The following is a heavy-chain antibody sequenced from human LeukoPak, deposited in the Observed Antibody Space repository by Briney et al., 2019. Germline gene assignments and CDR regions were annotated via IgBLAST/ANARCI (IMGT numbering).Heavy chain of an antibody. CDR2: ISGRGDST. J-gene: IGHJ4*02. Sequence: GGSLRLSCAASGFTFSSYAMSWVRQAPGKGLEWVSAISGRGDSTYYADSVKGRFTISRDNSKNTLYLQMNSLRAEDTAVYYCATDLSKPYYFDYWGRGTLVTVSS. D-gene: IGHD1-14*01. CDR1: GFTFSSYA. CDR3: ATDLSKPYYFDY. V-gene: IGHV3-23*01.